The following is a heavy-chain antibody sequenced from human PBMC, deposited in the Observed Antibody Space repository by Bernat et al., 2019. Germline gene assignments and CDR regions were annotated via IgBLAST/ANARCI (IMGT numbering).Heavy chain of an antibody. J-gene: IGHJ3*02. D-gene: IGHD6-13*01. V-gene: IGHV3-30-3*01. CDR3: ARSGGGTYSSSLDAFDI. CDR1: GFTFSSYA. CDR2: ISYDGSNK. Sequence: VQLVESGGGLVKPGGSLRLSCAASGFTFSSYAMHWVRQAPGKGLEWVAVISYDGSNKYYADSVKGRFTISRDNSKNTLYLQMNSLRAEDTAVYYCARSGGGTYSSSLDAFDIWGQGTMVTVSS.